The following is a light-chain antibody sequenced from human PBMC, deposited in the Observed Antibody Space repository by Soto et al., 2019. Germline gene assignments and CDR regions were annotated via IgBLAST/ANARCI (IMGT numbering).Light chain of an antibody. Sequence: QSALTQPASVSGSPGQSITISCTGTSSDVGGYNYVSWYQQHPGKAPKLMIYDVSNRPSGVSNRFSGSKSGDTASLTISGLQAEDAADYHCSSYTSSSTVVFGGGTKLTVL. V-gene: IGLV2-14*01. CDR2: DVS. CDR1: SSDVGGYNY. J-gene: IGLJ2*01. CDR3: SSYTSSSTVV.